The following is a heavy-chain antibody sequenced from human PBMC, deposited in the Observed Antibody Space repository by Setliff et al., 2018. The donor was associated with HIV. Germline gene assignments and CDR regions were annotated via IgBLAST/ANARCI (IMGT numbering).Heavy chain of an antibody. J-gene: IGHJ4*02. V-gene: IGHV3-74*01. CDR1: GFAFSDNW. CDR3: ATDYNRGAFWHL. CDR2: ISPDATIA. D-gene: IGHD3-10*01. Sequence: GGSLILSCTASGFAFSDNWIRWVRQVPGKGLVWVSHISPDATIAGSGDSVKGRFTMSRDNAKNTAYLHMYRLTVDDTGVYYCATDYNRGAFWHLWGQGTQVTVSS.